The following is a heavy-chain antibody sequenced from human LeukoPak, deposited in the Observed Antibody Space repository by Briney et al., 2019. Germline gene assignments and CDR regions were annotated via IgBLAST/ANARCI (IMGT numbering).Heavy chain of an antibody. CDR2: ISSGGNNK. J-gene: IGHJ5*01. Sequence: PGGSLRLSCEASGFTFSSNNIHWVRQAPGKGLEWVAAISSGGNNKWYAVAVKGRFTISRDNSKNTVYLQMNSLRVEDTALYYCAGPGGDRSFDFWGQGSLVTVSS. CDR3: AGPGGDRSFDF. D-gene: IGHD2-21*02. CDR1: GFTFSSNN. V-gene: IGHV3-30-3*01.